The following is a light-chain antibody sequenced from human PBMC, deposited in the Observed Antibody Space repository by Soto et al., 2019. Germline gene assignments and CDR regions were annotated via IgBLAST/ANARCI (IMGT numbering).Light chain of an antibody. CDR2: DVT. J-gene: IGLJ2*01. V-gene: IGLV2-14*01. Sequence: QSALTQPASVSGSPGQSITISCTGTSSDVGGYNYVSWYQQLPGKAPKLMIYDVTNRPSGVSNRFSGSKSGNTASLTISGRQAEDEDDDYCSSYTSSSTTVVFGGGTKLTVL. CDR3: SSYTSSSTTVV. CDR1: SSDVGGYNY.